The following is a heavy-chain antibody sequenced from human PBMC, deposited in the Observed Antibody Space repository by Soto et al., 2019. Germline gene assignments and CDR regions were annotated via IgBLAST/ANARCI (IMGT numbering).Heavy chain of an antibody. J-gene: IGHJ5*02. CDR3: ARGKAGCWFDP. Sequence: QVQLQESGPGLVKPSETLSLTCTVSGGSIRSYYWSWIRQPPGKGLELIWYIYYRGSTNSNPSLKSRVTMSVDTSNNQFSLKLSSVTAADTAVYYCARGKAGCWFDPWGQGTLVTVSS. V-gene: IGHV4-59*01. CDR1: GGSIRSYY. CDR2: IYYRGST.